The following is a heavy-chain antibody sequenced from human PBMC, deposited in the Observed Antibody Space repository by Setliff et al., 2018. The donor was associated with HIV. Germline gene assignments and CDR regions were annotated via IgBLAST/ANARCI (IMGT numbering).Heavy chain of an antibody. CDR3: AGDERVYSSGWYSPEYYFDY. V-gene: IGHV1-18*01. CDR1: GYTFTTYG. J-gene: IGHJ4*02. D-gene: IGHD6-19*01. CDR2: ISTYSDET. Sequence: ASVKVSCKPSGYTFTTYGLSWVRQAPGQGLEWMGWISTYSDETSYAQNLQGRVTMTTDTSTSTAYMELSSLRSEDTAVYYCAGDERVYSSGWYSPEYYFDYWGQGTLVTVSS.